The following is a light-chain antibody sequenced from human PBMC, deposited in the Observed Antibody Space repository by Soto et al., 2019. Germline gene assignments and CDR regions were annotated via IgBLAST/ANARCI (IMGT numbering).Light chain of an antibody. Sequence: SALTQPPSASGSPGQSVTISCTGTSSDVGGYNYVSWYQQHPGKTPKLMIYEVTKRPSGVPERFSGSKSGNTASLTVSGLQAEDEADYFCCSYGPSNSFVFGGGTQLTVL. CDR2: EVT. V-gene: IGLV2-8*01. CDR1: SSDVGGYNY. J-gene: IGLJ2*01. CDR3: CSYGPSNSFV.